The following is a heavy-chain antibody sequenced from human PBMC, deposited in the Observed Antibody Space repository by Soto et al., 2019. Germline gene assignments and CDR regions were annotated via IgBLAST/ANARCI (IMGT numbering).Heavy chain of an antibody. J-gene: IGHJ4*02. CDR3: ANRGMVRGVMDY. CDR2: ISYDGSNK. D-gene: IGHD3-10*01. Sequence: QVQLVESGGGVVQPGRSLRLSCAASGFTFSSYGMHWVRQAPGKGLEWVAVISYDGSNKYYADSVKGRFTISRDNSKNTLYLQMNSLRAEDTAVYYCANRGMVRGVMDYWGQGTLVTVSS. CDR1: GFTFSSYG. V-gene: IGHV3-30*18.